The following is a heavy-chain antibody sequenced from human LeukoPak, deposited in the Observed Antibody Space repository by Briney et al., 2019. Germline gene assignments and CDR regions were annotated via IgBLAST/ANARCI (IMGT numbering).Heavy chain of an antibody. V-gene: IGHV3-30*03. CDR3: ARVPQGSPPFDY. CDR1: GFTFSSYG. Sequence: QAGGSLRLSCAASGFTFSSYGMHWVRQAPGKGLEWVAVISYDGSNKYYADSVKGRFTISRDNAKNSLYLQMNSLRAEDTAVYYCARVPQGSPPFDYWGQGTLVTVSS. J-gene: IGHJ4*02. CDR2: ISYDGSNK.